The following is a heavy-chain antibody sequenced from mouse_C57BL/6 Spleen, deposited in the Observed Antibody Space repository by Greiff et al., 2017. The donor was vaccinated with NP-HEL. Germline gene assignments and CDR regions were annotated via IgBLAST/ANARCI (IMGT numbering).Heavy chain of an antibody. CDR2: ISYDGSN. V-gene: IGHV3-6*01. J-gene: IGHJ2*01. CDR1: GYSITSGYY. Sequence: EVQVVESGPGLVKPSQSLSLTCSVTGYSITSGYYWNWIRQFPGNKLEWMGYISYDGSNNYNPSLKNRISITRDTSKNQFFLKLNSVTTEDTATYYCARAYDYYFDYWGQGTTLTVSS. CDR3: ARAYDYYFDY. D-gene: IGHD2-4*01.